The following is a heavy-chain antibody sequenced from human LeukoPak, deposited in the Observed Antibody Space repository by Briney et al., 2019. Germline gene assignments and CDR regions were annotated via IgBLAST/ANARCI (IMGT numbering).Heavy chain of an antibody. D-gene: IGHD3-10*01. Sequence: ASVKVSCKASGYTFTGYYMHWVRQAPGQGLEWMGWINPNSGGTNYAQKFQGRVTMTRDTSISTAYMEVSRLRSDDTAVYYCARIRNSMVRGVMIKGAFDIWGQGTMVTVSS. CDR2: INPNSGGT. CDR3: ARIRNSMVRGVMIKGAFDI. J-gene: IGHJ3*02. V-gene: IGHV1-2*02. CDR1: GYTFTGYY.